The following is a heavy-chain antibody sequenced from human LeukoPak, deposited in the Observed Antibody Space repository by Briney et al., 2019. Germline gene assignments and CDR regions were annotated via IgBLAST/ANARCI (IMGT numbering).Heavy chain of an antibody. D-gene: IGHD3-10*01. V-gene: IGHV4-61*05. Sequence: SETLSLTCTVSGGTISSSSYYWSWIRQPPGKGLEWIGYIYYSGSTNYNSSLKSRVTISVDTSKNQFSLKLSSVTAADTAVYYCARRQYYYGSGSRSWYFDLWGRGTLVTVSS. J-gene: IGHJ2*01. CDR1: GGTISSSSYY. CDR2: IYYSGST. CDR3: ARRQYYYGSGSRSWYFDL.